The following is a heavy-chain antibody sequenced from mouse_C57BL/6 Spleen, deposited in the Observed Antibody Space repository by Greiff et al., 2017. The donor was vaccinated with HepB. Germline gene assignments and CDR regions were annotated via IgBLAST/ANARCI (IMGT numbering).Heavy chain of an antibody. CDR2: INPNNGGT. CDR1: GYTFTDYY. CDR3: ARNGRMAPYFDY. V-gene: IGHV1-26*01. Sequence: EVQLQQSGPELVKPGASVKISCKASGYTFTDYYMNWVKQSHGKSLEWIGDINPNNGGTSYNQKFKGKATLTVDKSSSTAYMELRSLTSEDSAVYYCARNGRMAPYFDYWGQGTTLTVSS. J-gene: IGHJ2*01.